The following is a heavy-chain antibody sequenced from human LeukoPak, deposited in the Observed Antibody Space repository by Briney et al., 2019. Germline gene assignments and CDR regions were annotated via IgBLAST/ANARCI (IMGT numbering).Heavy chain of an antibody. CDR1: GFTFSSYA. Sequence: GGSLRLSCAASGFASGFTFSSYAMSWVRQAPGKGLEWVASINGRAAATYYADSVKGRFTISRDNSKNTLYLQMNSLGADDTAVYYCAKAPATGEGYYFYYMDVWGKGTTVTVSS. J-gene: IGHJ6*03. CDR2: INGRAAAT. V-gene: IGHV3-23*01. CDR3: AKAPATGEGYYFYYMDV. D-gene: IGHD7-27*01.